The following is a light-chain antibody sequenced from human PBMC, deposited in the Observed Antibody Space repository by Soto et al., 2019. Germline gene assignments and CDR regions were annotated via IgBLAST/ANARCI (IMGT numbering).Light chain of an antibody. Sequence: EIVMTQSPATLSVSPGERATHSCRASQSVGSDLAWYQQKPGQAPRLLIYGASTRATGIRARFSGSGSGTEFTLTISSLQSEDFAIYFCQQYNNWPPDWTFGQGTKVEIK. CDR3: QQYNNWPPDWT. CDR1: QSVGSD. V-gene: IGKV3-15*01. J-gene: IGKJ1*01. CDR2: GAS.